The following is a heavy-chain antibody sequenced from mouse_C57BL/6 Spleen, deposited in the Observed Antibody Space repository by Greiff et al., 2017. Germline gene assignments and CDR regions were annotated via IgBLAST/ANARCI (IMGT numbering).Heavy chain of an antibody. CDR2: IAPSASYT. CDR3: ERGGYGSSYLYFDY. Sequence: VQLQQPGAELVLPGASVTLSCKASGYTFTSYWMHWVKQRPGQGLDWIGDIAPSASYTNYNQKFKGKSTLTVDKSSSTAYMQLSSLTSEDSAVYYWERGGYGSSYLYFDYRGQGTTLPGSS. D-gene: IGHD1-1*01. J-gene: IGHJ2*01. CDR1: GYTFTSYW. V-gene: IGHV1-69*01.